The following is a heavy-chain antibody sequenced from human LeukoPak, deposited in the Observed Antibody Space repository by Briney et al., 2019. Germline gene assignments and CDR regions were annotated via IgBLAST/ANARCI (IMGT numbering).Heavy chain of an antibody. J-gene: IGHJ5*02. CDR3: ASEPGYCSGGSCYSGLDP. CDR1: GYTFTSYY. Sequence: ASVKVSCTASGYTFTSYYMHWVRQAPGQGLEWMGIINPSGGSTSYAQKFQGRVTMTRDTSTSTVYMELSSLRSEDTAVYYCASEPGYCSGGSCYSGLDPWGQGTLLTVSS. CDR2: INPSGGST. V-gene: IGHV1-46*01. D-gene: IGHD2-15*01.